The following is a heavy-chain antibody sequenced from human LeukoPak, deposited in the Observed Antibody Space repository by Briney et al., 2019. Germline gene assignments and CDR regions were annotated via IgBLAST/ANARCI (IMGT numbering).Heavy chain of an antibody. D-gene: IGHD3-10*01. CDR2: IYYSGST. Sequence: PSETLSLTCTVSGGSISSRSCCWGWIRQPPGKGLEWIGTIYYSGSTYYNPSLKSRVTISVDTSRNQFSLKLSSVTAADTAVYFCAFEELSQYYFDYWGQGTLVTVSS. J-gene: IGHJ4*02. V-gene: IGHV4-39*07. CDR1: GGSISSRSCC. CDR3: AFEELSQYYFDY.